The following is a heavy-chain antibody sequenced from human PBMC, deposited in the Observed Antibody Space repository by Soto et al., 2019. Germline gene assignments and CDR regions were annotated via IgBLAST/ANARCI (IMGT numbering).Heavy chain of an antibody. J-gene: IGHJ6*02. CDR2: ISYDGSIK. D-gene: IGHD2-15*01. CDR1: GFTFSSYG. V-gene: IGHV3-30*18. CDR3: AKQFGSGGRRGNDHYGMDV. Sequence: QVHLVESGGGVVQPGRSLRLSCAASGFTFSSYGMHWVRQAPGKGLEWVAVISYDGSIKYYADSVKGRFTISRDNSKNTLYVQMTSLRAEDTAVYYCAKQFGSGGRRGNDHYGMDVWGQGTTVTVSS.